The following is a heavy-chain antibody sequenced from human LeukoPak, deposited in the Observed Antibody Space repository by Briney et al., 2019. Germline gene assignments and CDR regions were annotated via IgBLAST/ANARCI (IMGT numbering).Heavy chain of an antibody. D-gene: IGHD2-2*01. V-gene: IGHV4-30-4*01. CDR2: IYYTGNT. CDR1: GGSIRSGDYY. Sequence: SEPLSLTCTVSGGSIRSGDYYWSWIRQTPGKGLERIEDIYYTGNTYYNPYRKSRITISVDTSKNHFSMKLSSLTAADTDAYYCARELIVVVPAALDGFDIWGQGTMVTVSS. J-gene: IGHJ3*02. CDR3: ARELIVVVPAALDGFDI.